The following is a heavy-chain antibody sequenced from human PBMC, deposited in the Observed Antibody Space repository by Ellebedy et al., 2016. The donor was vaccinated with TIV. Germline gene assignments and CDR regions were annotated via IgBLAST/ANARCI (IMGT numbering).Heavy chain of an antibody. D-gene: IGHD5-24*01. J-gene: IGHJ4*02. CDR1: GGSISSYY. CDR3: AREADNPFDY. Sequence: SETLSLTXTVSGGSISSYYWSWIRQPPGKGLEWIGYIYYSGSTNYNPSLKSRVTISVDTSKNQFSLKLSSVTAADTAVYYCAREADNPFDYWGQGTLVTVSS. V-gene: IGHV4-59*01. CDR2: IYYSGST.